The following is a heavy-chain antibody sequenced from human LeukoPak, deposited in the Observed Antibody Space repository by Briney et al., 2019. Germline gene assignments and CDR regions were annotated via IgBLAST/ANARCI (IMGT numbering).Heavy chain of an antibody. V-gene: IGHV3-43D*03. Sequence: QPGGSLRLSCAASGFTFDDYAMHWVRQAPGKGLEWVSLISWDGGSTYYADSVKGRFTISRDNSKNSLYLQMNSLRAEDTALYYCAKDRTGGAGGNYFDYWGQGTLVTVSS. J-gene: IGHJ4*02. CDR1: GFTFDDYA. CDR2: ISWDGGST. CDR3: AKDRTGGAGGNYFDY. D-gene: IGHD2-8*02.